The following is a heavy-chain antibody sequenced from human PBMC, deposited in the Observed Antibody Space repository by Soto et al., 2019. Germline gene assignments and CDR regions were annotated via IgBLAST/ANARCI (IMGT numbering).Heavy chain of an antibody. D-gene: IGHD6-19*01. V-gene: IGHV3-30-3*01. J-gene: IGHJ6*02. CDR1: GFTFSSYA. CDR3: ARDRKPHSSGWYVLLYYGMDV. CDR2: ISYDGSNK. Sequence: GGSLRLSCAASGFTFSSYAMHWVRQAPGKGLEWVAVISYDGSNKYYADSVKGRFTISRDNSKNTLYLQMNSLRAEDTAVYYCARDRKPHSSGWYVLLYYGMDVWGQGTTVTVSS.